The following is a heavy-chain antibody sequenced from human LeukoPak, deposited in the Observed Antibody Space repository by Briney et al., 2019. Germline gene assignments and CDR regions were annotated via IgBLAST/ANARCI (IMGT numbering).Heavy chain of an antibody. CDR2: IKAKIHGETI. J-gene: IGHJ4*02. V-gene: IGHV3-15*01. Sequence: PGGCLRLSCAASGITLSDFWFSWVRQAPGKGLEWVARIKAKIHGETIDYAAPVRGRFIISRDDSRNTVYLQMNSLKFEDTAMYYCTRRSTIWGRGTRVTVSS. CDR1: GITLSDFW. CDR3: TRRSTI. D-gene: IGHD5-24*01.